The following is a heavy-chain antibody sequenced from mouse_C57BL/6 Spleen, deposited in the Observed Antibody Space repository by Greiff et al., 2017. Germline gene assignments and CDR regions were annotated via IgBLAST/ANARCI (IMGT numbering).Heavy chain of an antibody. CDR2: IDPSDSYT. J-gene: IGHJ2*01. CDR3: AALTGTWGFDY. Sequence: VQLQQPGAELVMPGASVKLSCKASGYTFTSYWMHWVKQRPGQGLEWIGEIDPSDSYTNYNQKFKGKSTLTVDKSSSPAYMQLSSLTSEDSAVYYCAALTGTWGFDYWGQGTTLTVSS. V-gene: IGHV1-69*01. CDR1: GYTFTSYW. D-gene: IGHD4-1*01.